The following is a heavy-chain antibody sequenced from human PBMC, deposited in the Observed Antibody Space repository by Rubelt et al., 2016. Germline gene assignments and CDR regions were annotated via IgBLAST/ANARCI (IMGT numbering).Heavy chain of an antibody. V-gene: IGHV4-34*01. J-gene: IGHJ4*02. CDR1: GGSFSGYS. CDR2: INHSGST. D-gene: IGHD4-17*01. Sequence: QVQLQQWGAGLLKPSEALSLTCAVYGGSFSGYSWNWIRQPPGKGLEWIGEINHSGSTNYNPSLESRVTISVDTSKNQCSLKLSAGTGGDTAVYYCATLPKSTVTTSDWGQGTLSPSPQ. CDR3: ATLPKSTVTTSD.